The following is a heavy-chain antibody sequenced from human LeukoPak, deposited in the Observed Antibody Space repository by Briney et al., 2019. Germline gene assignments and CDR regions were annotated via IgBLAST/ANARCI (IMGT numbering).Heavy chain of an antibody. D-gene: IGHD5-18*01. CDR3: AKETGASYDYPLDC. J-gene: IGHJ4*02. CDR2: ISGSGAYT. CDR1: GFTFSTYA. V-gene: IGHV3-23*01. Sequence: QPGGSLRLSCAASGFTFSTYAMSWVRQAPGKGLEWVSTISGSGAYTFYADSVKGRFTISRDNSKNTLFLQMNSLRDEDTAVYYCAKETGASYDYPLDCWGQGTLVTVSS.